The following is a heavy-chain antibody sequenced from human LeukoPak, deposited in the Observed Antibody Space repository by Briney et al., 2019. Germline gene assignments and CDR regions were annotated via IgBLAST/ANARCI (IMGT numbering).Heavy chain of an antibody. D-gene: IGHD2-2*01. CDR3: ARDPSIEVVPAAIDY. CDR2: INPNSGGT. CDR1: GYTFTGYY. J-gene: IGHJ4*02. Sequence: GASVKVSCKASGYTFTGYYMHWVRQAPGQGLEWMGWINPNSGGTNYAQKFQGRVTMTRDTSISTAYMELSRLRSGDTAVYYCARDPSIEVVPAAIDYWGQGTLVTVSS. V-gene: IGHV1-2*02.